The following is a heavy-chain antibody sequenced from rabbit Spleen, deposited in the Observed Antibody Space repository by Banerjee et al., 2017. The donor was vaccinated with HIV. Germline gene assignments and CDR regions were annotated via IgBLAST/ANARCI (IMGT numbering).Heavy chain of an antibody. J-gene: IGHJ3*01. CDR2: IYTGRGDYT. CDR1: GVSLNAKDV. D-gene: IGHD4-1*01. Sequence: QEQLVESGGGLVKPEGSLTLTCKASGVSLNAKDVMCWVRQAPGKGLEGIACIYTGRGDYTVYASWAKGRFIISKTSSTTVTLQLNSLTAADTATYFCVRDLAGVIGWNFGWWGQGTLVTVS. V-gene: IGHV1S45*01. CDR3: VRDLAGVIGWNFGW.